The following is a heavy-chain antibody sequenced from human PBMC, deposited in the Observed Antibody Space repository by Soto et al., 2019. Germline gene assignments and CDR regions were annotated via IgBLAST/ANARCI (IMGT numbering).Heavy chain of an antibody. Sequence: QVQLVQSGAEVKKPGSSVKVSCKASGGTFSSYAISWVRQAPGQGLEWMGGIIPIFGTANYAEKFQGRVTITEDESTGSACIEPSSLRYEDTAVNYWVSAHYDKRELGLEYRGKGSLVTVCS. CDR2: IIPIFGTA. D-gene: IGHD3-16*01. V-gene: IGHV1-69*01. J-gene: IGHJ4*02. CDR1: GGTFSSYA. CDR3: VSAHYDKRELGLEY.